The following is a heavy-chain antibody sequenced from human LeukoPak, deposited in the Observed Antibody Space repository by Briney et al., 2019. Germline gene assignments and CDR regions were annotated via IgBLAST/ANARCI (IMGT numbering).Heavy chain of an antibody. CDR1: GFTFSDYY. CDR3: ARAGSGWLDLFDY. V-gene: IGHV3-11*06. CDR2: ISSSSSYT. D-gene: IGHD6-19*01. Sequence: PGRSLRLSCAASGFTFSDYYMSWIRQAPGKGLEWVSYISSSSSYTNYADSVKGRFTISRDNAKNSLYLQMNSLRAEDTAVYYCARAGSGWLDLFDYWGQGTLVTVSS. J-gene: IGHJ4*02.